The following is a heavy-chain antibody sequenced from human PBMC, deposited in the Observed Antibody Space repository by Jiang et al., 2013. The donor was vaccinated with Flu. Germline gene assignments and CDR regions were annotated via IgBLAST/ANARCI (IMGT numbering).Heavy chain of an antibody. CDR3: ARSLRAPKPDIVVVVSAMGYFDY. J-gene: IGHJ4*02. Sequence: LLKPSETLSLTCAVYGGSFSGYYWSWIRQPPGKGLEWIGEINHSGSTNYNPSLKSRVTISVDTSKNQFSPKLTSVTAADTAVYYCARSLRAPKPDIVVVVSAMGYFDYWGQGTLVTVSS. D-gene: IGHD2-15*01. V-gene: IGHV4-34*01. CDR1: GGSFSGYY. CDR2: INHSGST.